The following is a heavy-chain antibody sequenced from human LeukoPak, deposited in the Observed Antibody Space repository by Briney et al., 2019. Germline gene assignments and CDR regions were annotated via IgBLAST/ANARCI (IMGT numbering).Heavy chain of an antibody. J-gene: IGHJ6*02. Sequence: SETLSLACTVSGGSISSYYWSWIRQPAGKGLEWIGRIYTSGSTNYNPSLKSRVTISVDTSKNQFSLKLSSVTAADTAVYYCARGRGVGATTYYYYGMDVWGQGTTVTVSS. V-gene: IGHV4-4*07. CDR3: ARGRGVGATTYYYYGMDV. CDR1: GGSISSYY. CDR2: IYTSGST. D-gene: IGHD1-26*01.